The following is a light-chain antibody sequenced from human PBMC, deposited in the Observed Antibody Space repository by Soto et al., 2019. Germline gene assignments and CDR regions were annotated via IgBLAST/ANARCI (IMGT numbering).Light chain of an antibody. Sequence: DIVMTQSPDSLTVSPGERATINCKSSQSVLNSSNNRNYLAWYQQKPGQPPKLLIYWASTRESGVPDRFSGSGSGTDFILTISSLQAEDVAVYYCQQYYTTPRTFGQGTKVEIK. V-gene: IGKV4-1*01. J-gene: IGKJ1*01. CDR1: QSVLNSSNNRNY. CDR2: WAS. CDR3: QQYYTTPRT.